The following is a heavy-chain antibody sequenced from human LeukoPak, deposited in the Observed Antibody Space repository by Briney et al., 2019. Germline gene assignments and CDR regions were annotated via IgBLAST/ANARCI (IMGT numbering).Heavy chain of an antibody. V-gene: IGHV4-39*01. CDR1: GGXISNSNNY. CDR3: ARHEQWLVRLAY. Sequence: SETLSLTCTVSGGXISNSNNYWGWIRQPPGRGLEWIGSFYYSGSTYYNPSLKSRVTISVDTSKNQFSLKVTSVSAADTAVYYCARHEQWLVRLAYWGQGTLVTVSS. D-gene: IGHD6-19*01. CDR2: FYYSGST. J-gene: IGHJ4*02.